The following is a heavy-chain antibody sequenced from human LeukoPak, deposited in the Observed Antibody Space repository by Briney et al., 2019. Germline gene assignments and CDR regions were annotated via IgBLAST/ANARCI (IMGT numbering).Heavy chain of an antibody. J-gene: IGHJ4*02. CDR2: INHSGST. D-gene: IGHD3-22*01. CDR3: LMDYYDSSGYYSDY. CDR1: GGSFSGYY. V-gene: IGHV4-34*01. Sequence: SETLSLTCAVYGGSFSGYYWSWIRQPPGKGLEWIGEINHSGSTNYNPSLKSRVTISVDTSKNQFSLKLSSVTAADTAVYYCLMDYYDSSGYYSDYWGQGTLVTVSS.